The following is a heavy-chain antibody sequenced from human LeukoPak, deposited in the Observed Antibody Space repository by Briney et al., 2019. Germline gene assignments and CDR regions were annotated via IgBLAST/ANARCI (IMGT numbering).Heavy chain of an antibody. D-gene: IGHD3-3*01. CDR2: IIPIFGIA. J-gene: IGHJ6*02. Sequence: SVKVSCKASGGTFSSYAISWVRQAPGQGLEWTGRIIPIFGIANYAQKFQGRVTITADKSTSTAYMELSSLRSEDTAVYYCATGAGFWSGYSYYGMDVWGQGTTVTVSS. V-gene: IGHV1-69*04. CDR3: ATGAGFWSGYSYYGMDV. CDR1: GGTFSSYA.